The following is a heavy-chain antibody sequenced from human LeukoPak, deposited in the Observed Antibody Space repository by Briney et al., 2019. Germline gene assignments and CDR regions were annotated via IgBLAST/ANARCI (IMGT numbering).Heavy chain of an antibody. Sequence: PSQTLSLTCAVSGGSISSGGYSWSWIRQPPGKGLEWIGYIYHSGSTYYNPSLKSRVTISVDTSKNQFSLRLSSVTAADTAVYFCARQMELLNWFDPWGQGTLVTVSS. CDR2: IYHSGST. V-gene: IGHV4-30-2*03. CDR1: GGSISSGGYS. J-gene: IGHJ5*02. CDR3: ARQMELLNWFDP. D-gene: IGHD1-26*01.